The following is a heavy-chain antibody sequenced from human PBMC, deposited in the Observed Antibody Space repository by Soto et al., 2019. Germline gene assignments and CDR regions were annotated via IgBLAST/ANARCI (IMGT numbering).Heavy chain of an antibody. CDR1: GYTFTSYD. D-gene: IGHD4-17*01. CDR3: AIGIKYGDYSRCVAP. J-gene: IGHJ5*02. V-gene: IGHV1-8*01. CDR2: MNPNSGNT. Sequence: QVQLVQSGAEVKKPGASVKVSCKASGYTFTSYDINWVRQATGQGFEYLGWMNPNSGNTGYVKKFQDRVTMTRDTSLGTPDRESSTMPSDSTAVDYCAIGIKYGDYSRCVAPWGRGTVVTFAS.